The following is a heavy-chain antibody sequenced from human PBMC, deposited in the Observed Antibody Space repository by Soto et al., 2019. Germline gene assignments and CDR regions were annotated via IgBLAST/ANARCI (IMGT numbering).Heavy chain of an antibody. V-gene: IGHV1-18*01. CDR1: GYTFTSYG. CDR3: ARVGGSGSYSPYYYYYYGMDV. J-gene: IGHJ6*02. CDR2: ISAYNGNT. D-gene: IGHD3-10*01. Sequence: ASVKVSCKASGYTFTSYGISWVRQAPGQGLEWMGWISAYNGNTNYAQKFQGRVTITADESTSTAYMELSSLRSEDTAVYYCARVGGSGSYSPYYYYYYGMDVWGQGTTVTVSS.